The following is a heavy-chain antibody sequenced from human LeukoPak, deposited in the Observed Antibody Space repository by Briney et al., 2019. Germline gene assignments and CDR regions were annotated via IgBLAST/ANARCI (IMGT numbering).Heavy chain of an antibody. CDR1: GGSFSGYY. J-gene: IGHJ3*02. V-gene: IGHV4-4*07. CDR2: IYTSGST. CDR3: ARDYDSSGYFLHDAFDI. D-gene: IGHD3-22*01. Sequence: PSETLSLTCAVYGGSFSGYYWSWIRQPAGKGLEWIGRIYTSGSTNYNPSLKSRVTMSVDTSKNQFSLKLSSVTAADTAVYYCARDYDSSGYFLHDAFDIWGQGTMVTVSS.